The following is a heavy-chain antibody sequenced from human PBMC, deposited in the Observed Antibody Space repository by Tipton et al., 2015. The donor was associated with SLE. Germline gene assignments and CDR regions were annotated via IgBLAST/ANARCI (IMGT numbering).Heavy chain of an antibody. Sequence: TLSLTCTVSGGSVSSYYWSWIRQPAGKGLEWIGRIYTGGTTNYNPSLKSRVIMSADTSKNQFSLRLSSVTAADTAVYYCARDYSEWHDPWGQGALVTVSS. CDR3: ARDYSEWHDP. J-gene: IGHJ5*02. CDR2: IYTGGTT. V-gene: IGHV4-4*07. D-gene: IGHD3-3*01. CDR1: GGSVSSYY.